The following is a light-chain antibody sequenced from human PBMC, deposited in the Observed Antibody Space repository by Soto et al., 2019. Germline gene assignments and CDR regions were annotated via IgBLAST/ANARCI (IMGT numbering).Light chain of an antibody. CDR3: QQYYSYPLS. J-gene: IGKJ3*01. V-gene: IGKV1-8*01. CDR2: AAS. CDR1: QGISSY. Sequence: AIRMTQSPSSLSASPGDRVTITCRASQGISSYLAWYQQKTGKAPKLLIYAASTLQSGVPSRFSGSRSGTDFTLTISCLQSEDFATYYCQQYYSYPLSFGPGTKVDIK.